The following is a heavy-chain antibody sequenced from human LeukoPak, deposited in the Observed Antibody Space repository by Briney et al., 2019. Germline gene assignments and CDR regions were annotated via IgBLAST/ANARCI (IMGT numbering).Heavy chain of an antibody. Sequence: PGGSLRLSCAASGFTFSNYAMHWVRQAPGKGLEWVAVIWYDGSNKYYADSVKGRFTISRDNSKNTLYLQMNSLRAEDTAVYYCARGYDSSGYYSFYYYYGMDVWGQGTTVTVSS. V-gene: IGHV3-33*08. CDR2: IWYDGSNK. D-gene: IGHD3-22*01. CDR3: ARGYDSSGYYSFYYYYGMDV. CDR1: GFTFSNYA. J-gene: IGHJ6*02.